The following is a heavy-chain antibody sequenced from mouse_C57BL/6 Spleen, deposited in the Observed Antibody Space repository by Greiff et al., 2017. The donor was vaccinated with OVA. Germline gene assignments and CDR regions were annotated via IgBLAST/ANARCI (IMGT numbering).Heavy chain of an antibody. CDR3: ATLDSSGWVYFGY. D-gene: IGHD3-2*02. Sequence: QVQLQQSGAELMKPGASVKLSCKATGYTFTGYWIAWVKQRPGHGLEWIGEILPGSGSTNYNEKFKGKATFTADTSANTPYMQLRSLSTEDSAIYYCATLDSSGWVYFGYWGQGTTLTVAS. V-gene: IGHV1-9*01. CDR2: ILPGSGST. CDR1: GYTFTGYW. J-gene: IGHJ2*01.